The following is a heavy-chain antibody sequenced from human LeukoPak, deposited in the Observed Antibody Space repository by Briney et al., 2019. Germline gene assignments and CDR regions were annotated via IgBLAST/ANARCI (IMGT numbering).Heavy chain of an antibody. V-gene: IGHV3-13*01. CDR3: AKVGYYFPTAYYYYMDV. CDR1: GFTFSSYD. J-gene: IGHJ6*03. Sequence: GGSLRLSCAASGFTFSSYDMHWVRQATGKGLEWVSAIGTAGDTYYPGSVKGRFTISRDNSKNTLYLQMNSLRAEDTAVYYCAKVGYYFPTAYYYYMDVWGKGTTVTVSS. CDR2: IGTAGDT. D-gene: IGHD3-22*01.